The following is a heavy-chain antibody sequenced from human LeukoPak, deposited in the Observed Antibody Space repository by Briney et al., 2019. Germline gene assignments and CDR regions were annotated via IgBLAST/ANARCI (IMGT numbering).Heavy chain of an antibody. V-gene: IGHV3-43*02. CDR3: AIGLSGDYPPYVDY. CDR1: GFTFDNYA. CDR2: ISGDGGST. Sequence: GGSLRLSRAASGFTFDNYAMHWVRQAPGKGLEWVSLISGDGGSTYYADSVKGRFTISRDNSKNSLYLQMNSVRTEDSAWSCCAIGLSGDYPPYVDYWGQGKLVTVSS. D-gene: IGHD4-17*01. J-gene: IGHJ4*02.